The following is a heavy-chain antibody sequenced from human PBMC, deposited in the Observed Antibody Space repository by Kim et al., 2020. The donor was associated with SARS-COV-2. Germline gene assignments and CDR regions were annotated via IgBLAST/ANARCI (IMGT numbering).Heavy chain of an antibody. V-gene: IGHV4-4*09. Sequence: NYNPSLRSRVTISVDTSKNQFSLKLTAVTAADTAVYYCAGTARGANFDYWGRGALVTVSS. D-gene: IGHD1-26*01. J-gene: IGHJ4*02. CDR3: AGTARGANFDY.